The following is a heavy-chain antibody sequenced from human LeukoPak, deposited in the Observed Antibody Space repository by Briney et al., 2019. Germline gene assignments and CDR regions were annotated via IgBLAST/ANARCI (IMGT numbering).Heavy chain of an antibody. V-gene: IGHV3-30-3*01. J-gene: IGHJ4*02. D-gene: IGHD2-2*01. Sequence: GRSLTLSCAASGFTFSNYAMHWVRPAPGKGLEWVAIISYDGSNEYYADSVKGRFTISRDNSKNTLYLQMTSLRAEDTAVYYCAGEQRLIVVVPAAMLGYWGQGTLVTVSS. CDR3: AGEQRLIVVVPAAMLGY. CDR1: GFTFSNYA. CDR2: ISYDGSNE.